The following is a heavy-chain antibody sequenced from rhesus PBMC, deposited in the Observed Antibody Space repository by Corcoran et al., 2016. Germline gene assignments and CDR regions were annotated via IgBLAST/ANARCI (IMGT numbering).Heavy chain of an antibody. J-gene: IGHJ4*01. V-gene: IGHV4-165*01. CDR1: GGSFSGDY. CDR2: ISGSSGST. Sequence: QVQLQESGPGLVKPSETLSLTCAVSGGSFSGDYWGWIRQPPGRGLEWIGYISGSSGSTDYNPSLKSRVTISTDTSKNQFSLKLSSVTAADTAVYYCARGTPSLGSSPDYWGQGVLVTVSS. CDR3: ARGTPSLGSSPDY. D-gene: IGHD7-45*01.